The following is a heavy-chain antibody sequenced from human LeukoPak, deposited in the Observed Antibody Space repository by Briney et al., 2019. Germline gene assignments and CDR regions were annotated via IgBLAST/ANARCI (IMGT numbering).Heavy chain of an antibody. CDR1: GGTFSNYV. V-gene: IGHV1-69*04. Sequence: GASVKVSCKASGGTFSNYVISWVRQAPGQGLEWMGRIIPIVDITNYAENYQDRVTFSADKSTNTVCMHLNSLRSDDTAVYFCGRNEEGFGESLIDWGQGTLVTVSS. CDR3: GRNEEGFGESLID. CDR2: IIPIVDIT. D-gene: IGHD3-10*01. J-gene: IGHJ4*02.